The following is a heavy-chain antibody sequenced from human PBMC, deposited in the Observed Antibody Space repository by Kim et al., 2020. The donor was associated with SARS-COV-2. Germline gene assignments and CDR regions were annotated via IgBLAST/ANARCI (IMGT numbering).Heavy chain of an antibody. V-gene: IGHV1-3*01. CDR3: AREYTSGTHYFDY. D-gene: IGHD3-10*01. J-gene: IGHJ4*02. Sequence: YSQTFQGRVTITRDTAASTAYMELSSLRSEDTAVFYCAREYTSGTHYFDYWGQGTLVTVSS.